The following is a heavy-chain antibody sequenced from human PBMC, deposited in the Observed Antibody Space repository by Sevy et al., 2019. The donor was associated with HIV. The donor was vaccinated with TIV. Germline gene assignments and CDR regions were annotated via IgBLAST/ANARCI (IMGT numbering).Heavy chain of an antibody. J-gene: IGHJ6*02. V-gene: IGHV3-21*04. D-gene: IGHD2-2*02. CDR3: AKGTLVVPAVIYYYYGMDV. Sequence: GGSLRLSCAASGFSFSSYSVSWVRQAPGKGLEWVASIGSSNSYIYYADSVKGRFTISRDNAKNSLFLHMNTLRAEDTAVYYCAKGTLVVPAVIYYYYGMDVWGQGTTVTVSS. CDR1: GFSFSSYS. CDR2: IGSSNSYI.